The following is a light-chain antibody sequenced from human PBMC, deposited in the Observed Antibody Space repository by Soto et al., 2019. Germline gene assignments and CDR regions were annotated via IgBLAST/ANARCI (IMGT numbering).Light chain of an antibody. CDR3: QKYGSSPRT. CDR1: QSVSRD. CDR2: GES. J-gene: IGKJ1*01. Sequence: VMTQSPATLSLSPGESATLSCRASQSVSRDLAWYQQRTGQAPRLLIYGESTRATGIPDRFSGSGSGTDLNLIINRLEPEDFAVYYCQKYGSSPRTCGQGTKVDIK. V-gene: IGKV3-20*01.